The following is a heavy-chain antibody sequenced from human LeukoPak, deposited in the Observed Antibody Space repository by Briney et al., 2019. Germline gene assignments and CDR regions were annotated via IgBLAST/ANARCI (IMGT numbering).Heavy chain of an antibody. V-gene: IGHV3-48*02. CDR3: ARGGLEWLSY. CDR2: ISSGSGTI. J-gene: IGHJ4*02. D-gene: IGHD6-19*01. CDR1: GFNFRTYS. Sequence: PGGSLRLSCAASGFNFRTYSMNWVRQAPGKGLEWVSYISSGSGTIYYAHSLKGRFTISRDNAKNSLYLQMNSLRDEDTAVYYCARGGLEWLSYWGQGTLVTVPS.